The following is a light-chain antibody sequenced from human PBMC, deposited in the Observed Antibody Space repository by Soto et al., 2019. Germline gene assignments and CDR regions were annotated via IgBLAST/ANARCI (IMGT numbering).Light chain of an antibody. CDR3: QQYDSSPLMYT. Sequence: EIVLTQSPGTLSLSPGERATLSCRARQTVSSSYLAWYQQKPGQAPRLLIYGASSRATGIAERFSGSGSGRDFTLTISRLEHEDFAVYYCQQYDSSPLMYTFGQGTTLEIK. J-gene: IGKJ2*01. CDR1: QTVSSSY. V-gene: IGKV3-20*01. CDR2: GAS.